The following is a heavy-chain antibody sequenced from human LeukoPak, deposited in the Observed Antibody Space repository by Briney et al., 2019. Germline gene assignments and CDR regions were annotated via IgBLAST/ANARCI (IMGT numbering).Heavy chain of an antibody. V-gene: IGHV4-30-4*08. J-gene: IGHJ4*02. D-gene: IGHD3-22*01. CDR3: ARDHSSGYYYVRN. Sequence: SETVSLTCTVSGGSISSGDYHWSWIRQPPGKGLEWIGYIYYSGNTYYNPSLKSRVTISVDTSKNQFSLNLSSVTAADTAVYYCARDHSSGYYYVRNWGQGTLVTVSS. CDR2: IYYSGNT. CDR1: GGSISSGDYH.